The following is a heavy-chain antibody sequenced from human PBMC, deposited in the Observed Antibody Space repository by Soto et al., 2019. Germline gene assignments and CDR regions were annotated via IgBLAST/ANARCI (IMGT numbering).Heavy chain of an antibody. CDR2: IKQDGSEK. CDR1: GFTFSSYW. J-gene: IGHJ4*02. D-gene: IGHD6-13*01. Sequence: EVQLVESGGGLVQPGGSLRLSCAASGFTFSSYWMSWVRQAPGKGLEWVANIKQDGSEKYYVDSVKGRFTISRDNAKNSLYLQMNSLRAEDTSVYYCARHGSSSWYTHYFDYWGQGTLVTVSS. V-gene: IGHV3-7*01. CDR3: ARHGSSSWYTHYFDY.